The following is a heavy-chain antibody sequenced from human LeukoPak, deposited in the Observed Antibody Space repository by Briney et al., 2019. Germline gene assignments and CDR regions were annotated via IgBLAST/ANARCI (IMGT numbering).Heavy chain of an antibody. CDR3: ASRGSSQEAFDI. V-gene: IGHV3-48*04. CDR2: ISSSTSTI. D-gene: IGHD1-26*01. J-gene: IGHJ3*02. CDR1: GFIFSSHS. Sequence: PGGSLRLSCAASGFIFSSHSLNWVRQAPGKGLEWISYISSSTSTIHYADSVKGRFTISRDNAKNSLYLQMNSLRAEDTAVYYCASRGSSQEAFDIWGQGTMVTVSS.